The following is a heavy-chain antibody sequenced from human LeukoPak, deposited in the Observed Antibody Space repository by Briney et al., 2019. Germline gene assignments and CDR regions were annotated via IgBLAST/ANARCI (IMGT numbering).Heavy chain of an antibody. CDR3: ARRGWYNSGWHYLDY. Sequence: PSETLSLTCTVSGGSVNSGSCYWSWIRQPPGKGLEWIGYIYYSGSTNYNPSLKSRVTISVDTSKNQFSLKLRSVTAADTAVYYCARRGWYNSGWHYLDYWGQGTLVTVSS. V-gene: IGHV4-61*01. J-gene: IGHJ4*02. CDR2: IYYSGST. D-gene: IGHD6-19*01. CDR1: GGSVNSGSCY.